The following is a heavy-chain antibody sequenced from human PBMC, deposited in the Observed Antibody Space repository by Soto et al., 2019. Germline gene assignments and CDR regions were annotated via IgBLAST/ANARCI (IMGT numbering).Heavy chain of an antibody. CDR3: ARDRHNYYYYYGMDV. Sequence: EVQLVESGGGLVQPGGSLRLSCAASGFTFSSYSMNWVRQAPGKGLEWVSYISSSSSTIYYADSVKGRITISRDNAKNSLYLQMNSLRDEDTAVYYCARDRHNYYYYYGMDVWGQGTTVTVSS. CDR2: ISSSSSTI. J-gene: IGHJ6*02. V-gene: IGHV3-48*02. CDR1: GFTFSSYS.